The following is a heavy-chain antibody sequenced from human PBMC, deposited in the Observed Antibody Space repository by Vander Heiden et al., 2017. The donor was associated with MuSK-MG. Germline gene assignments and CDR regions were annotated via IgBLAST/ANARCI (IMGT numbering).Heavy chain of an antibody. CDR2: IYPGDSDT. CDR3: ARGSRVPGGVYYYDISGYRRAFDI. V-gene: IGHV5-51*01. J-gene: IGHJ3*02. CDR1: GYSFTSYW. Sequence: EVQLVQSGAEVKKPGESLKISCKGSGYSFTSYWIGWVRPMPGKGLEWMGIIYPGDSDTRYSPSFQGQVTISADKAISTAYLQWSSLKASDTAMYYCARGSRVPGGVYYYDISGYRRAFDIWGEGRMVAVSS. D-gene: IGHD3-22*01.